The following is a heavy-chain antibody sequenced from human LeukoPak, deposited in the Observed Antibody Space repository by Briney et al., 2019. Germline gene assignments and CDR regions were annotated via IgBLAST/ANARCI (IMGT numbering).Heavy chain of an antibody. V-gene: IGHV1-2*06. CDR2: INPNSGVT. D-gene: IGHD4-17*01. J-gene: IGHJ4*02. CDR1: GYTFTGYY. CDR3: ARDFGRAYGDKFDY. Sequence: ASVKVSCKASGYTFTGYYMHWVRQAPGQGLEWMGRINPNSGVTDYAQKFQGRVTMTRDTSISTAYMEVSSLRSDDTAVYYCARDFGRAYGDKFDYWGQGTLVAV.